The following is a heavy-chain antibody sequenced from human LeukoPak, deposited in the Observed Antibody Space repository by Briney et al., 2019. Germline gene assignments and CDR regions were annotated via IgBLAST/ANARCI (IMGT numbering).Heavy chain of an antibody. J-gene: IGHJ4*02. CDR1: GGSISSYY. CDR2: INHSGST. Sequence: SETLSLTCTVSGGSISSYYWSWIRQPPGKGLEWIGEINHSGSTNYNPSLKSRVTISVDTSKNQFSLNLSSVTAADTAVYYCASEYYYFDYWGQGTLVTVSS. D-gene: IGHD2/OR15-2a*01. V-gene: IGHV4-34*01. CDR3: ASEYYYFDY.